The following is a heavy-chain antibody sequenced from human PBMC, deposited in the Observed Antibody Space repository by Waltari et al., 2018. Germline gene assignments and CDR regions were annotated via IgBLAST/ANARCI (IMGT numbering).Heavy chain of an antibody. J-gene: IGHJ4*02. Sequence: QMQLVQSGPEEKKPGTSVKVSCKASGFTFTSSAMQWVRRARGQRLAWIVWIVVGSGNTHYAQKFQERVTITSDMSTSTAYMELSSLRSEDTAVYYCAAGRGYSYVGWGQGTLVTVSS. CDR1: GFTFTSSA. V-gene: IGHV1-58*02. CDR2: IVVGSGNT. CDR3: AAGRGYSYVG. D-gene: IGHD5-18*01.